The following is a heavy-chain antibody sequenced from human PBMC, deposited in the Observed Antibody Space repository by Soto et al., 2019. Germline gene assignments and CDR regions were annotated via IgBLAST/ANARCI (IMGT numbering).Heavy chain of an antibody. J-gene: IGHJ4*02. D-gene: IGHD3-3*01. CDR2: ISGSDGKT. CDR3: ARWSYLDY. Sequence: GGSLRLSCAASGFSFGSYALSWVRQAPGEGLEWVSTISGSDGKTFYADSVKGRFSISRDTSQSTLYLQMNSLRADDTAMYYCARWSYLDYWGQGTRVTVSS. CDR1: GFSFGSYA. V-gene: IGHV3-23*01.